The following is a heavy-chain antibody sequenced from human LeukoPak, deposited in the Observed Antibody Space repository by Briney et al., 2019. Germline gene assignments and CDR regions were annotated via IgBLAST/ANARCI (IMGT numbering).Heavy chain of an antibody. D-gene: IGHD3-10*01. V-gene: IGHV4-59*12. CDR1: GGSISNYY. Sequence: PSETLSLTCTVSGGSISNYYWNWIRQPPGKGLEWIGYIYYSGTITYNPSLKSRVTMSVDTAKNQVSLRLSSVTAADTAAYYCARDSGTTGEVKFDPWGQGSLVTVSS. CDR3: ARDSGTTGEVKFDP. CDR2: IYYSGTI. J-gene: IGHJ5*02.